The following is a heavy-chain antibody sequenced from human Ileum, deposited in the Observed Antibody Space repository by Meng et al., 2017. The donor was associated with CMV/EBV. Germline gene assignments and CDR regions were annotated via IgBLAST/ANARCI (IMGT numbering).Heavy chain of an antibody. D-gene: IGHD3-10*01. CDR1: GFTFSSYS. Sequence: GESLKISCAASGFTFSSYSMNWVRQAPGKGLEWVSSISSSSSYIYYADSVKGRFTISRDNAKNSLYLQMNSPRAEDTAVYYCAKGDSALVGFDLWGRGTLVTVSS. CDR2: ISSSSSYI. J-gene: IGHJ2*01. CDR3: AKGDSALVGFDL. V-gene: IGHV3-21*01.